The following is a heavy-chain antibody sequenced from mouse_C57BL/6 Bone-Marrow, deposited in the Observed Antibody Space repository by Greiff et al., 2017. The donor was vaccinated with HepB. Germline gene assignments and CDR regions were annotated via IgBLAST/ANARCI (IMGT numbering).Heavy chain of an antibody. CDR2: INPNNGGT. J-gene: IGHJ1*03. V-gene: IGHV1-26*01. CDR1: GYTFTDYY. CDR3: ARSSANWYFDV. Sequence: VQLQQSGPELVKPGASVKISCKASGYTFTDYYMNWVKQSQGKSLEWIGDINPNNGGTSYNQKFKGKATLTVDKSSSTAYMELRSLTSEDSAVYYCARSSANWYFDVWGTGTTVTVSS.